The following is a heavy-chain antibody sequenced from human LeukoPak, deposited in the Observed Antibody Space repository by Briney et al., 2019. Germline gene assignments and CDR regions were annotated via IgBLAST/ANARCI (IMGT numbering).Heavy chain of an antibody. CDR3: ARDRYSSSWYYFDY. V-gene: IGHV3-7*01. CDR2: IKQDGSEK. D-gene: IGHD6-13*01. CDR1: GFTFSSYW. Sequence: GGSLRLSCAASGFTFSSYWMSWVRQAPGKGLEWVANIKQDGSEKYYVDSVKCRFTISRDNAKNSLYLQMNSLRAEDTAVYYCARDRYSSSWYYFDYWGQGTLVTVSS. J-gene: IGHJ4*02.